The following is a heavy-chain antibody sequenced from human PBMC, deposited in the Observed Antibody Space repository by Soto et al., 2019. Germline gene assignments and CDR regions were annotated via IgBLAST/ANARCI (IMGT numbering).Heavy chain of an antibody. Sequence: AASVKVSCKASGGTFSSYAISWVRQAPGQGLEWMGGIIPIFGTANYAQKFQGRVTITADESTSTAYMELSSLRSEDTAVYYCAREVTGTSQVWGQGTTVTVSS. D-gene: IGHD1-7*01. CDR3: AREVTGTSQV. CDR1: GGTFSSYA. CDR2: IIPIFGTA. V-gene: IGHV1-69*13. J-gene: IGHJ6*02.